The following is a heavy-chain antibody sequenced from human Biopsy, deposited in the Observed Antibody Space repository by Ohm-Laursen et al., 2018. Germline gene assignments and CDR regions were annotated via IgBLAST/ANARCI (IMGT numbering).Heavy chain of an antibody. V-gene: IGHV3-23*01. CDR3: AIINPSAIYYYYGMDV. J-gene: IGHJ6*02. D-gene: IGHD2/OR15-2a*01. Sequence: SLRLSCAASGFPFSNYAMSWVRQAPGKGLEWVSAISGSAGSTNYADSVKGRFTISRDNSKNTLYLQLNSLRAEDTALYYCAIINPSAIYYYYGMDVWGQGTTVTVSS. CDR1: GFPFSNYA. CDR2: ISGSAGST.